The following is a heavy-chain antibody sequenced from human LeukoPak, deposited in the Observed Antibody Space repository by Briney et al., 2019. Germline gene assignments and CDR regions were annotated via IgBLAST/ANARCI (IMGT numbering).Heavy chain of an antibody. CDR2: ISWNSGSI. V-gene: IGHV3-9*01. Sequence: GGSLRLSCAASGFTFSSYAMSWVRQAPGKGLEWVSGISWNSGSIGYADSVKGRFTISRDNAKNSLYLQMNSLRAEDTALYYCAKSLSVRYYFDYWGQGTLVTVSS. CDR1: GFTFSSYA. J-gene: IGHJ4*02. D-gene: IGHD2/OR15-2a*01. CDR3: AKSLSVRYYFDY.